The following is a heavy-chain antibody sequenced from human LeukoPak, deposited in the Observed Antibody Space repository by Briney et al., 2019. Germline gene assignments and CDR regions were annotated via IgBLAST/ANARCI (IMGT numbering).Heavy chain of an antibody. CDR2: INPNDGDT. J-gene: IGHJ4*02. V-gene: IGHV1-2*02. D-gene: IGHD2/OR15-2a*01. Sequence: ASVTVSCKASGYTFTDYYMHWVRQAPGQGFEWMGWINPNDGDTNYAQKFQGRVTMTRDTSISTAHMEVSRLRSDDTAVYYCARANFLYWNSSTCLFDYWGQGTLVTVSS. CDR3: ARANFLYWNSSTCLFDY. CDR1: GYTFTDYY.